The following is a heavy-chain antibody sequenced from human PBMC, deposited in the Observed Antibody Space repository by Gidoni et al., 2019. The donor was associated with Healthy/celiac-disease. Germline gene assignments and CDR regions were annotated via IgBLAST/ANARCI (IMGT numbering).Heavy chain of an antibody. CDR3: AKETHVRSCSSTSCYRSPPYYYYGMDV. V-gene: IGHV3-9*01. Sequence: EVQLVESGGGLVQPGRSLRLSCAASGFTFDAYAMHWVRQSPGKGLGWVSGISWNSGSRGYADSVKGRFTISRDNAKNSLYLQMNSLRAEDTALYYCAKETHVRSCSSTSCYRSPPYYYYGMDVWGQGTTVTVSS. D-gene: IGHD2-2*01. CDR1: GFTFDAYA. CDR2: ISWNSGSR. J-gene: IGHJ6*02.